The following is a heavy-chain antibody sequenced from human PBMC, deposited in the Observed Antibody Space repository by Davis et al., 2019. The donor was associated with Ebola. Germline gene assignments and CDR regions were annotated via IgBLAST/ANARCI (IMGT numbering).Heavy chain of an antibody. V-gene: IGHV3-7*01. CDR3: ARSSIAARPGYYYGMDV. CDR2: INWDGVEN. CDR1: GFTFSTSW. J-gene: IGHJ6*02. D-gene: IGHD6-6*01. Sequence: GESLKISCGASGFTFSTSWMGWVRQPPGKGLEWVATINWDGVENYYVDSVRGRFTISRDNAKNSLYLQMNSLRAEDTAVYYCARSSIAARPGYYYGMDVWGQGTTVTVSS.